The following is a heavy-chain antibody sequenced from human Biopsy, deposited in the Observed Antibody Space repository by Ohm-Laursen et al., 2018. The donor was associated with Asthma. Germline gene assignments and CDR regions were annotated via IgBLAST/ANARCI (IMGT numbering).Heavy chain of an antibody. Sequence: SLRLSCAASGFVFSQCGMHWVRQGPGKGPEWVALISSDGHNKYYKDSVKGRFTISRDNSKLRLYLEINSLRVEDSAVYYCARESGQDSGGTGAFDRWGQGIMVAVSS. CDR3: ARESGQDSGGTGAFDR. CDR1: GFVFSQCG. CDR2: ISSDGHNK. V-gene: IGHV3-30*03. J-gene: IGHJ3*02. D-gene: IGHD4-23*01.